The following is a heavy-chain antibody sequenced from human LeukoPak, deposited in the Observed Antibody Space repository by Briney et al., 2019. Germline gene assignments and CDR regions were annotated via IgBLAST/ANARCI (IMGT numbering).Heavy chain of an antibody. CDR1: GGSFSGFY. V-gene: IGHV4-34*12. J-gene: IGHJ1*01. D-gene: IGHD6-6*01. CDR2: ILQGGST. CDR3: TKGAAGPRLQD. Sequence: SETLSLTCAVYGGSFSGFYCTWIRQPPGKGLEWIGEILQGGSTAYTPSLKSRVTISVDTSKNQCSLKLTSVTAADTAVYYCTKGAAGPRLQDWGQGTLVTVSS.